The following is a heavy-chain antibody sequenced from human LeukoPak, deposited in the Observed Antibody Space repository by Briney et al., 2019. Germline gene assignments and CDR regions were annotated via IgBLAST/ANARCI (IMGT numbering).Heavy chain of an antibody. J-gene: IGHJ4*02. V-gene: IGHV1-2*02. CDR1: GYTLADYY. CDR2: IRPTSDGT. Sequence: GASVKVSCKASGYTLADYYMHWVRQAPGQGLEWMGWIRPTSDGTNYAQKFQGRFTMTRDTSINTVYMELSRLRSDDTAVHYCARAAYCGGDCYHYFDSWGQGTLVTASS. CDR3: ARAAYCGGDCYHYFDS. D-gene: IGHD2-21*02.